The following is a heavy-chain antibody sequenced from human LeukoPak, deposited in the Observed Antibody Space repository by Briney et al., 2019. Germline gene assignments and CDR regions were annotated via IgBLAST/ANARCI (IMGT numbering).Heavy chain of an antibody. CDR1: GFTFSSYG. CDR3: AKDPAITYCSSTGCFSYYFDY. J-gene: IGHJ4*02. D-gene: IGHD2-2*01. V-gene: IGHV3-30*18. CDR2: ISYDGSNK. Sequence: PGRSLRLSCAASGFTFSSYGMHWVRQAPCKGLEWVAVISYDGSNKYYADSVKDRFTISRDNSKNTLYLQMNSLRAEDTAVYYCAKDPAITYCSSTGCFSYYFDYWGQGTLVTVSS.